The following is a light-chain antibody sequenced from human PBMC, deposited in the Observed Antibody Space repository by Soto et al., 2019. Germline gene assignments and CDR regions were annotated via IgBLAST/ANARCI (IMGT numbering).Light chain of an antibody. CDR3: LQKYFYPFT. V-gene: IGKV1-6*01. CDR1: QGIRND. CDR2: AAS. J-gene: IGKJ3*01. Sequence: AIQMTRSPSSLSASVGDRVTITCRASQGIRNDLDWFQQKPGKAPKLLIYAASNLQSGVPARFSGSGSGTDFTLTISSLQPEDFATYYCLQKYFYPFTFGPGTKVDIK.